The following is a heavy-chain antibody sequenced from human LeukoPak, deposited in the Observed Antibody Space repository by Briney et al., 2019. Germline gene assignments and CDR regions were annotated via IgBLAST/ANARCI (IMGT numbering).Heavy chain of an antibody. Sequence: SETLSLTCTVSGGSISDYYWSWIRQPPGKGLERIGCMYYSGATNYNPSLRSRVTISLDTSKNRVSLKLSSVTAADTAVYSCARHHRTKYCSGGSCYSGWFDPWGQGTLVTVSS. J-gene: IGHJ5*02. V-gene: IGHV4-59*08. CDR1: GGSISDYY. D-gene: IGHD2-15*01. CDR3: ARHHRTKYCSGGSCYSGWFDP. CDR2: MYYSGAT.